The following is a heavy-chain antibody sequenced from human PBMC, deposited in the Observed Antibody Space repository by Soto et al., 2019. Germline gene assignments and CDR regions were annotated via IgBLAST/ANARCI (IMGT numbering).Heavy chain of an antibody. Sequence: GGSLRLSCAASGFTFSSYSMSWVRQAPKKGLEWVSAISGSGGSTYYADSVKGRFTISRDNSKNTLYLKMNSLRAEDTAVYYCAKVGASGYDLTGYYYYMDVWGKGTTVTVSS. CDR2: ISGSGGST. CDR1: GFTFSSYS. D-gene: IGHD5-12*01. J-gene: IGHJ6*03. CDR3: AKVGASGYDLTGYYYYMDV. V-gene: IGHV3-23*01.